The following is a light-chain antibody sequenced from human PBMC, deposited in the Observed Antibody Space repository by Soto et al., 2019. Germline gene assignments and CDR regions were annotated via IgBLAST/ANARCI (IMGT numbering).Light chain of an antibody. V-gene: IGKV3-15*01. CDR3: QQYNDWPPTWT. J-gene: IGKJ1*01. CDR2: GAS. CDR1: QSVSSK. Sequence: EIVMTQSPATLSVSPGERATLSCRASQSVSSKLAWYQQKPGQAPRVLIYGASTRATGILARFSGSGSGTEFTLTISSLQSEDFAVYYCQQYNDWPPTWTFGQGTRVEIK.